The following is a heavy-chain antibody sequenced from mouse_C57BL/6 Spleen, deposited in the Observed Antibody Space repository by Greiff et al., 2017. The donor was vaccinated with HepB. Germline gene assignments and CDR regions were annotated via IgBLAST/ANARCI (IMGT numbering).Heavy chain of an antibody. CDR3: ARESYYGSSLYAMDY. Sequence: EVKLVESGGGLVKPGGSLKLSCAASGFTFSSYAMSWVRQTPEKRLEWVATISDGGSYTYYPDNVKGRFTISRDNAKNNLYLQMSHLKSEDTAMYYCARESYYGSSLYAMDYWGKGTSVTVSS. CDR2: ISDGGSYT. CDR1: GFTFSSYA. D-gene: IGHD1-1*01. V-gene: IGHV5-4*01. J-gene: IGHJ4*01.